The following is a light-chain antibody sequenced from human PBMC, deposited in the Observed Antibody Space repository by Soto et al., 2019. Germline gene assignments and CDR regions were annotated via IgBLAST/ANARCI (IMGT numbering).Light chain of an antibody. CDR2: AAS. Sequence: DIQMTQSPSSLSASVGDRATIICRASQSVASYLNWYQQKPGKAPKLLVYAASSPRTGVPARFSGSGSGTNFTLTIGSLQPEDFATYYCQQSYTSPFNFGPGTQVDVK. V-gene: IGKV1-39*01. CDR1: QSVASY. CDR3: QQSYTSPFN. J-gene: IGKJ3*01.